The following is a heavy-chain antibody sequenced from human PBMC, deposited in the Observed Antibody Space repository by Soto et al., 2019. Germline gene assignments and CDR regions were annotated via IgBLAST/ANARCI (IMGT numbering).Heavy chain of an antibody. D-gene: IGHD6-6*01. CDR2: IGTAGDT. V-gene: IGHV3-13*01. Sequence: TGGSLRLSCAASGFTFSSYDMHWVRQATGKGLEWVSAIGTAGDTYYPGSVKGRFTISRENAKNSLYLQMNSLRAEDTAVYYCARVHTYSRSPYFDYWGQGTLVTVSS. J-gene: IGHJ4*02. CDR3: ARVHTYSRSPYFDY. CDR1: GFTFSSYD.